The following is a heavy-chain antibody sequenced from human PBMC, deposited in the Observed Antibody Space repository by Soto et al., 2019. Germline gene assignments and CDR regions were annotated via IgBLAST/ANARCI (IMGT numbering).Heavy chain of an antibody. D-gene: IGHD5-12*01. CDR2: IIPILGIA. Sequence: ASVKVSCKASGGTFSSYTISWVRQAPGQGLEWMGRIIPILGIANYAQKFQGRVTITADKSTSTAYMELSGLGSEDTAVYYCARDSGGYSGYDGGQRAFYYWGQGTLVTVSS. V-gene: IGHV1-69*04. CDR1: GGTFSSYT. J-gene: IGHJ4*02. CDR3: ARDSGGYSGYDGGQRAFYY.